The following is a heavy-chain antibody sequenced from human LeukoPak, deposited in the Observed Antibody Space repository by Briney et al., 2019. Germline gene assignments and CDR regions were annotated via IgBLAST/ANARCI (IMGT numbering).Heavy chain of an antibody. CDR3: ARVSIGWYSFDY. CDR1: GFTFSTYW. Sequence: GGSLRLSCAASGFTFSTYWMLWVRQAPGKGLVWVSRINPDGTTTSYADSVKGRFTISRDNAKDTVYLQMNSLRAEDTAVYYCARVSIGWYSFDYWGQGTLVTVSS. J-gene: IGHJ4*02. V-gene: IGHV3-74*01. D-gene: IGHD6-19*01. CDR2: INPDGTTT.